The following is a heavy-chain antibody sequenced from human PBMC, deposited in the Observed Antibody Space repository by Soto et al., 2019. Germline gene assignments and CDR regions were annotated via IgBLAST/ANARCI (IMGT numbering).Heavy chain of an antibody. D-gene: IGHD2-2*03. CDR3: ARAWMTLYYYYYGMDV. J-gene: IGHJ6*02. CDR1: GFTFSSYS. Sequence: GGSLILSCAASGFTFSSYSMNWVRQAPGKGLEWVSYISSSSSTIYYADSVKGRFTISRDNAKNSLYLQMNSLRDEDTAVYYCARAWMTLYYYYYGMDVWGQGTTVTVSS. CDR2: ISSSSSTI. V-gene: IGHV3-48*02.